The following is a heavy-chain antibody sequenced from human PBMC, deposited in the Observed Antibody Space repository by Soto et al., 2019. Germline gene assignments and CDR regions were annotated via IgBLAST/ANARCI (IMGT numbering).Heavy chain of an antibody. CDR1: GGSISSYY. CDR2: IYYSGST. V-gene: IGHV4-59*01. Sequence: PSETLSLTCTVSGGSISSYYWSWIRQPPGKGLEWIGYIYYSGSTNYNPSPKSRVTISVDTSKNQFSLKLSSVTAADTAVYYCARIWFGELSPSSYYCMDVWGQGTTVTVSS. D-gene: IGHD3-10*01. CDR3: ARIWFGELSPSSYYCMDV. J-gene: IGHJ6*02.